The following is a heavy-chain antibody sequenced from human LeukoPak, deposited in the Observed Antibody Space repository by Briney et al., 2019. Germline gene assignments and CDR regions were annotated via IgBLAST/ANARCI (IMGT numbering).Heavy chain of an antibody. V-gene: IGHV3-48*01. CDR3: VRVKGSYSDY. Sequence: GGSLRLSCAASGFPLISYSINWVRQAPGKGLEWVSYISSSGSAIYYVDSVKGRFTVSRDNAKNSLFLQMNSPRAEDTAVYYCVRVKGSYSDYWGQGALCTVSS. J-gene: IGHJ4*02. CDR1: GFPLISYS. CDR2: ISSSGSAI. D-gene: IGHD2-15*01.